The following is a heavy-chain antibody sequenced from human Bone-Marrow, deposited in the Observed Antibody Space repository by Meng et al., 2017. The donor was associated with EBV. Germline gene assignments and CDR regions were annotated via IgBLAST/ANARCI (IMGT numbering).Heavy chain of an antibody. CDR1: GGTFRSDA. D-gene: IGHD3-10*01. CDR3: ASESGRGFTPDY. Sequence: QGQLVQSGAEVKKPGSSVKVSCQTSGGTFRSDAVTWVRQAPGQGLEWMGGLIPMSDAPHYAQKFQGRVTITADESTSTHYMDLSGLRSEDTAVYHCASESGRGFTPDYWGQGTLVTVPQ. J-gene: IGHJ4*02. V-gene: IGHV1-69*01. CDR2: LIPMSDAP.